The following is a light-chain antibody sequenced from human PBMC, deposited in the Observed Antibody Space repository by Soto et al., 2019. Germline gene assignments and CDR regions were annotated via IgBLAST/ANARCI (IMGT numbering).Light chain of an antibody. CDR3: SSYAGSNIYV. CDR2: EVS. J-gene: IGLJ1*01. Sequence: QSVLPQPPSASGSPGQSVTISCTGTSSDVGAYNYVSWYQQHPGKAPKLMIYEVSKRPSGVPDRFSGSKSGNTASLTVSGLQAEDEADYYCSSYAGSNIYVFGTGTKVTVL. V-gene: IGLV2-8*01. CDR1: SSDVGAYNY.